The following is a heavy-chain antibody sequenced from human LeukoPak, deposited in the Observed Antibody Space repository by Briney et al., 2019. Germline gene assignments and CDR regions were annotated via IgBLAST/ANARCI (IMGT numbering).Heavy chain of an antibody. V-gene: IGHV3-30*02. CDR3: AKDRPRLPFDY. CDR2: THFDTANK. CDR1: GFNFSTYG. Sequence: GGSLRLSCATSGFNFSTYGMHWVRQAPGKGLEWVAFTHFDTANKYYADSVKGRFTISRDTSKNTLYLQMNSLRAEDTAVYFCAKDRPRLPFDYWGQGTLVTVSS. J-gene: IGHJ4*02.